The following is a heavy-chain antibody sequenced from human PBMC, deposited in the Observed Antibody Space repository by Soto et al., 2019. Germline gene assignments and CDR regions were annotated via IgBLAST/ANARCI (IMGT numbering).Heavy chain of an antibody. D-gene: IGHD4-17*01. CDR3: ARSLYGDYHLDFDH. Sequence: ASVKVSCKASGYTFTGSFIHWVRQAPGQGPEWMGWINPDTGATTYAQKFQGRFTMTRDTSISTAYMELTRLTSDDTTIYYCARSLYGDYHLDFDHWGQGTLVTVSS. CDR2: INPDTGAT. J-gene: IGHJ4*02. CDR1: GYTFTGSF. V-gene: IGHV1-2*02.